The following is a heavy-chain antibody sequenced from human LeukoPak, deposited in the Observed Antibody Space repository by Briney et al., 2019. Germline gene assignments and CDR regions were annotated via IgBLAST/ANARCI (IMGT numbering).Heavy chain of an antibody. J-gene: IGHJ4*02. CDR1: GGSISSYY. V-gene: IGHV4-59*08. CDR3: VRYVVYGSGIYYFDY. CDR2: IHFSGST. Sequence: KSSETLSLTCSVSGGSISSYYWGWIRQPPGRGLDYIGFIHFSGSTNYNPSLEGRVTISADTSTNQFSLKLSSVTAADTAVFYCVRYVVYGSGIYYFDYWGQGTLVTVSS. D-gene: IGHD3-10*01.